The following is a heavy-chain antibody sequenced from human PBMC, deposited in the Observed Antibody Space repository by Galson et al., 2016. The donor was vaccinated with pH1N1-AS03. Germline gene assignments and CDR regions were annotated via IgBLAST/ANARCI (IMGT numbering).Heavy chain of an antibody. CDR2: ISWNSGEI. CDR1: GFRFDDYS. CDR3: ARDSGGYYDDTFDA. D-gene: IGHD3-10*01. Sequence: SLRLSCAAAGFRFDDYSMDWVRQVPGKSPEWVSGISWNSGEIYYAGSVEGRFIISRDNAKNSLYLQMDSLRPEDTAIYYCARDSGGYYDDTFDAWGQGTKVTVSS. J-gene: IGHJ3*01. V-gene: IGHV3-9*01.